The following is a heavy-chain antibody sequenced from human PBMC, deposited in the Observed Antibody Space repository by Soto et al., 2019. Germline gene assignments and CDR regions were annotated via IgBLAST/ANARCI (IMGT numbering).Heavy chain of an antibody. CDR2: MHYSGTT. Sequence: QLQLQESGPGLVKPSETLSLTCTVSGGSISRNNYFWGWIRQPPGKGLECIGSMHYSGTTYYNPSLKSPVTISVDTSKNQFSLKLSSVTAADTAVYYCARRVGSYYFDYWGQGTLVTVSS. CDR1: GGSISRNNYF. J-gene: IGHJ4*02. D-gene: IGHD2-15*01. V-gene: IGHV4-39*01. CDR3: ARRVGSYYFDY.